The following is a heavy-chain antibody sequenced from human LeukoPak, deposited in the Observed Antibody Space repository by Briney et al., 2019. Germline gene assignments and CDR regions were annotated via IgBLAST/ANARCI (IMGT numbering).Heavy chain of an antibody. V-gene: IGHV3-53*01. CDR2: MYRGGST. D-gene: IGHD6-13*01. Sequence: GGSLRLSCAASGFTVSSNYMSWVRQAPGKGLEWVSVMYRGGSTYYADSVKGRFTISRDTSENTLFLQMNSLRAEDTAVYYCARGPYSSNWYVDYWGQGTLVTVAS. CDR1: GFTVSSNY. CDR3: ARGPYSSNWYVDY. J-gene: IGHJ4*02.